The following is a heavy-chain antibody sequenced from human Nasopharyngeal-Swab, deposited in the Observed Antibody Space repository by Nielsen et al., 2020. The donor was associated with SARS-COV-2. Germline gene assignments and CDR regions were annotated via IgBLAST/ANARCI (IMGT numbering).Heavy chain of an antibody. CDR3: AAWWELSAFDI. Sequence: ASVKVSCKASGYTFTGYYMHWVRQAPGQGLEWMGRINPNSGGTNYAQKFQGRVTMTRDTSISTAYMELSRLRSDDTAVYYCAAWWELSAFDIWGQGTMVAVSS. J-gene: IGHJ3*02. CDR2: INPNSGGT. D-gene: IGHD1-26*01. CDR1: GYTFTGYY. V-gene: IGHV1-2*06.